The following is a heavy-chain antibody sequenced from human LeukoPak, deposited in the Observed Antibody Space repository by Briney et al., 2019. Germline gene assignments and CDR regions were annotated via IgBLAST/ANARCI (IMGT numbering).Heavy chain of an antibody. CDR2: IYYSGST. CDR1: GGSISSYY. D-gene: IGHD4-23*01. Sequence: SETLSLTCTVSGGSISSYYWSWIRQPPGKGLEWIGYIYYSGSTNYNPSLKSRVTISVDTSKNQFSLKLSSVTAADTAVYYCARGTTAVTLVDYWGQGTLVTVSS. J-gene: IGHJ4*02. V-gene: IGHV4-59*01. CDR3: ARGTTAVTLVDY.